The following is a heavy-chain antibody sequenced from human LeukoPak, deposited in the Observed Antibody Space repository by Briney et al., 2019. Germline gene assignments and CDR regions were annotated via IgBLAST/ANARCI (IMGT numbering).Heavy chain of an antibody. CDR3: VRDRGTYRPIDY. Sequence: GGSLRLSCTTSEFTFSNYWMHWVRQVPGKGLVWVSRIDTDGTTTDYADSVKGRFTITRDNAQNSLYLQMNSLRAEDTAIYYCVRDRGTYRPIDYWGQGTLVTVSS. D-gene: IGHD1-26*01. CDR1: EFTFSNYW. V-gene: IGHV3-74*01. CDR2: IDTDGTTT. J-gene: IGHJ4*02.